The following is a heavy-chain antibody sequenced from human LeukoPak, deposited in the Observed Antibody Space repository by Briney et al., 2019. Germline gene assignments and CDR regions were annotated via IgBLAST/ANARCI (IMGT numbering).Heavy chain of an antibody. D-gene: IGHD5-24*01. V-gene: IGHV4-61*02. Sequence: SQTLSLTCNVSGGSISSGSYYWSWIRQPAGKGLEWIGRIYTSGSNNYNPSLKSRVTISVDTSKNQFSLKLSSVTAADTAVYYCARLEMATITIIWGQGTLVTVSS. CDR2: IYTSGSN. J-gene: IGHJ4*02. CDR3: ARLEMATITII. CDR1: GGSISSGSYY.